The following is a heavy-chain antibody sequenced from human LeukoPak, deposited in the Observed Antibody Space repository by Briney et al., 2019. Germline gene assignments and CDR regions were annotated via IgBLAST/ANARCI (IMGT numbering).Heavy chain of an antibody. CDR2: IYYSGST. Sequence: NPSETLSLTCTVSGGSISSYYWTWIRQPPGRGLEWIGYIYYSGSTNYNPSLKSRVTISVDTSKNQFSLKLSSVTAADTAVYYCARGTVATTKSGFDYWGQGTLLTVSS. V-gene: IGHV4-59*01. CDR1: GGSISSYY. D-gene: IGHD4-17*01. J-gene: IGHJ4*02. CDR3: ARGTVATTKSGFDY.